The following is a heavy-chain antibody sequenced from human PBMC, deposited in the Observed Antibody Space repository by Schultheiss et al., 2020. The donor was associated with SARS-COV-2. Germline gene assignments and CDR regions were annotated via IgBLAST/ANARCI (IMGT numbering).Heavy chain of an antibody. D-gene: IGHD5-18*01. Sequence: ASVKVSCKASGYTFTTFWIHWARQVPGQALEWMGWINPNNGGTNYAQKFQGSVTMTRDSSISTVYMELSNLRSDDTAVYYCAKEERGLQLWDLDYWGQGALVTVSS. J-gene: IGHJ4*02. CDR2: INPNNGGT. CDR3: AKEERGLQLWDLDY. V-gene: IGHV1-2*02. CDR1: GYTFTTFW.